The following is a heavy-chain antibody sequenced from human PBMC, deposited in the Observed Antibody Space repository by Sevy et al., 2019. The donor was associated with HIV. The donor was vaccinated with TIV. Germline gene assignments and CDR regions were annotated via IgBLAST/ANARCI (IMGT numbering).Heavy chain of an antibody. D-gene: IGHD6-6*01. CDR2: ISGSGAST. Sequence: GGSLRLSCAASGFTFSSYAMRWVRQAPGKGLEWVSAISGSGASTYYADSVKGRFTISRDNSKNTLYLQMNSLRAEDTAVYYCAKGREQLVFDYWGQGTLVTVSS. CDR3: AKGREQLVFDY. CDR1: GFTFSSYA. J-gene: IGHJ4*02. V-gene: IGHV3-23*01.